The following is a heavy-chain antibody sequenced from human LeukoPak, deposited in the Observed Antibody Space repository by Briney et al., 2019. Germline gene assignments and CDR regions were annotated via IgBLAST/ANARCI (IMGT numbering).Heavy chain of an antibody. D-gene: IGHD6-13*01. Sequence: GGSLRLSCAASGFSFSSCPMHWVRQAPGKGLEHVSAISSNGDSTFYTNPVKGRFTISRDNYKNTLSLQMGSLRAEDMAVYYCARARYRSSWLFDYWGQGTMVTVSS. CDR1: GFSFSSCP. J-gene: IGHJ4*02. CDR2: ISSNGDST. CDR3: ARARYRSSWLFDY. V-gene: IGHV3-64*01.